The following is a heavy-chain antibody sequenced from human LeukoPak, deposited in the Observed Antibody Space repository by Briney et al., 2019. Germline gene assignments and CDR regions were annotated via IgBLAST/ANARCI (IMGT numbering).Heavy chain of an antibody. J-gene: IGHJ6*02. D-gene: IGHD2-2*01. V-gene: IGHV1-2*02. CDR3: ASYFNCSSTSCYGSYYYYYGMDV. CDR1: GYTFTGYY. CDR2: INPNSGGT. Sequence: ASVKVSCKASGYTFTGYYMHWVRQAPGQGLEWMGWINPNSGGTNYAQKFQGRVTMTRDTSISTAYMELSRLRSDDTAVYYCASYFNCSSTSCYGSYYYYYGMDVWGQGTTVTVSS.